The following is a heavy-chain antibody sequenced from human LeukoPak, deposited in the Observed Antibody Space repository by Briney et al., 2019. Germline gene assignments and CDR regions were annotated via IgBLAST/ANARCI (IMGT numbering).Heavy chain of an antibody. J-gene: IGHJ4*02. CDR3: ARDYDILTGYFRGGFDY. CDR1: GFTFSDYY. V-gene: IGHV3-11*05. CDR2: ITSSSSDT. Sequence: PGGSLRLSCAASGFTFSDYYMSWIRQAPGKGLEWISYITSSSSDTNYAESVKGRFTISRDNAKKSLYLQMNSLRAEDTAVYYCARDYDILTGYFRGGFDYWGQGTLVTVSS. D-gene: IGHD3-9*01.